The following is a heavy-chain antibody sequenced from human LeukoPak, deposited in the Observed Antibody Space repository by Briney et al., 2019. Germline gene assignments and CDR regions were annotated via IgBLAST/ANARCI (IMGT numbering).Heavy chain of an antibody. V-gene: IGHV3-72*01. CDR2: VRNKANSYTT. D-gene: IGHD1-26*01. Sequence: GGSLRLSCAASGFTFSDYYMDWVRQAPGKGLEWVGRVRNKANSYTTEYAASVKGRFTISRDDSKNSLYLQMNSLKTEDTAVYFCARAIVQPTRRFDPWGQGTLVTVSS. CDR1: GFTFSDYY. CDR3: ARAIVQPTRRFDP. J-gene: IGHJ5*02.